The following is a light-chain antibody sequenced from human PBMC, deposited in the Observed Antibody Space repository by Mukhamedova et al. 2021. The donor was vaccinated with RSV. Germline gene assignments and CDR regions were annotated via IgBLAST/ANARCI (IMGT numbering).Light chain of an antibody. V-gene: IGKV1-39*01. CDR3: QQAYSNLS. CDR1: QRIASY. Sequence: SQRIASYLNWYRQKPGKPPSLLIYASSLLQSGVPSRFSGSGSGTEFTLTISSLQREDFATYYCQQAYSNLSFGQGTKVEI. CDR2: ASS. J-gene: IGKJ1*01.